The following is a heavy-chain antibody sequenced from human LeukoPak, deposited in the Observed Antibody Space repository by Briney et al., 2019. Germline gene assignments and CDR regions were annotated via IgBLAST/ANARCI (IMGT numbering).Heavy chain of an antibody. CDR1: GGSIRSYY. CDR3: ARVYYRSSYDYWYFDL. CDR2: IYYSGST. V-gene: IGHV4-59*01. D-gene: IGHD6-13*01. J-gene: IGHJ2*01. Sequence: SETLSLTCTVSGGSIRSYYWSWIRQPPGKGLEWIGYIYYSGSTNYNPSLESRVTISVDTSKNQFSLKLSSVTAADTAVYYCARVYYRSSYDYWYFDLWGRGTLVTVSS.